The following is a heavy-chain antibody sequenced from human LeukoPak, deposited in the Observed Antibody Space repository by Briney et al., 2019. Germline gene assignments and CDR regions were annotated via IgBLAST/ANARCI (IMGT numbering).Heavy chain of an antibody. D-gene: IGHD1-26*01. CDR1: GGSISSSSYY. CDR2: IYHSGST. V-gene: IGHV4-39*07. CDR3: ARVGVMVGATIDY. J-gene: IGHJ4*02. Sequence: KASETLSLTCTVSGGSISSSSYYWGWIRQPPGKGLEWIGSIYHSGSTYYNPSLKSRVTISVDTSKNQFSLKLSSVTAADTAVYYCARVGVMVGATIDYWGQGTLVTVSS.